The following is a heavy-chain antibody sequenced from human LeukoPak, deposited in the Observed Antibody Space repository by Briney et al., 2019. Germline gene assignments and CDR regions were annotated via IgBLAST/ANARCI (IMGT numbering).Heavy chain of an antibody. CDR3: ARTDIVIIPARGTFDI. Sequence: GGSLRLSCAASGFTFSSYSMNWVRQAPGKGLEWVSSISSSTSKIYYADSVKGRFTISRDNAKNSLYLQMNSLRADDTAVYYCARTDIVIIPARGTFDIWGQGTMVTVSS. CDR1: GFTFSSYS. CDR2: ISSSTSKI. J-gene: IGHJ3*02. D-gene: IGHD2-2*01. V-gene: IGHV3-21*01.